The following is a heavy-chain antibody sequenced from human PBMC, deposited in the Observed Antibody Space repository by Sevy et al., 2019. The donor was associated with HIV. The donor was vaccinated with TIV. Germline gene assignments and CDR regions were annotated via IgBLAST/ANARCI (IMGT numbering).Heavy chain of an antibody. CDR3: ARDYYDSSGLYYYYYMDV. V-gene: IGHV4-59*01. J-gene: IGHJ6*03. D-gene: IGHD3-22*01. Sequence: SETLSLTCTVSGGSISSYYWSWIRQPPGKGLEWIGYIYYSGSTNYNPSLKSRVTISVDTSKNQFSLKLRSVTAADTAVYYCARDYYDSSGLYYYYYMDVWGKGTTVTVSS. CDR1: GGSISSYY. CDR2: IYYSGST.